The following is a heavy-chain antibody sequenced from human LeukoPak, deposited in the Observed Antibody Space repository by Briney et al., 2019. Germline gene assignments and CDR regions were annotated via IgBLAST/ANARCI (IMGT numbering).Heavy chain of an antibody. CDR3: ARAADTMIVGGYYFDY. CDR1: GGSISSYY. Sequence: SQTLSLTCTVSGGSISSYYWSWIREPAGKGLEWIGRIYTSGSTNYNPSLKSRVTMSVDTSKNQFSLKLSSVTAADTAVYYCARAADTMIVGGYYFDYWGQGTLVTVSS. V-gene: IGHV4-4*07. CDR2: IYTSGST. J-gene: IGHJ4*02. D-gene: IGHD3-22*01.